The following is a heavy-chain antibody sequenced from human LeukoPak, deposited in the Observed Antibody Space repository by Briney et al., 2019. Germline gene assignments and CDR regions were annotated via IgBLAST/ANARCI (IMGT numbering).Heavy chain of an antibody. CDR2: INHSGST. CDR1: GGSFSGYY. Sequence: SETLSLTCAVYGGSFSGYYWSWIRQPPGKGLEWIGEINHSGSTNYNPSLKSRVTISVDTSKNQFSLKLSSVTAADTAVYYCARVGYSSGWYRDYWGQGTLVTVSS. CDR3: ARVGYSSGWYRDY. J-gene: IGHJ4*02. V-gene: IGHV4-34*01. D-gene: IGHD6-19*01.